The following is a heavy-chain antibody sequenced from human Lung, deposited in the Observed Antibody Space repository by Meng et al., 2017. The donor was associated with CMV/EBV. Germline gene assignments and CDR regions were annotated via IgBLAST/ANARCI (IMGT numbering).Heavy chain of an antibody. V-gene: IGHV4-61*01. CDR3: GDGPPSSSSSFFYY. CDR1: GGSAISGRDY. D-gene: IGHD6-6*01. J-gene: IGHJ4*02. Sequence: CTVSGGSAISGRDYWSWIRQPPGKGLEWIGYIYYSGSTNYNPSLKSRVTMSIDTSKNQFSLKWSAVNPADTAVYYCGDGPPSSSSSFFYYWGQGTLVTVSS. CDR2: IYYSGST.